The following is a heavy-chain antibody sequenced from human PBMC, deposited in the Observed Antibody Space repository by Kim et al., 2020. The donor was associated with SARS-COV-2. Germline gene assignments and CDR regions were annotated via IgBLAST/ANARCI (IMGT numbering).Heavy chain of an antibody. V-gene: IGHV4-31*02. CDR3: ARDQRGIAAAGYYYYGMDV. Sequence: SRVTISVDASKNQFSLKLSSVTAADTAVYYCARDQRGIAAAGYYYYGMDVWGQGTTVTVSS. J-gene: IGHJ6*02. D-gene: IGHD6-13*01.